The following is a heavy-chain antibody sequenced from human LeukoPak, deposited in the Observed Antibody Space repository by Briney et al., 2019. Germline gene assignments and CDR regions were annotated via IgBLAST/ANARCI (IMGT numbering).Heavy chain of an antibody. Sequence: SSDTLFLTCTVSGGSISSYYWTWIRQPPGKGLEWIGFIYNTRSTNYNPSLKSRVTISFDTSKNQFSLKLNSVTAADTAVYYCARRNILTEGEAFDIWGQETMVTVSS. D-gene: IGHD3-9*01. CDR1: GGSISSYY. CDR3: ARRNILTEGEAFDI. J-gene: IGHJ3*02. V-gene: IGHV4-59*08. CDR2: IYNTRST.